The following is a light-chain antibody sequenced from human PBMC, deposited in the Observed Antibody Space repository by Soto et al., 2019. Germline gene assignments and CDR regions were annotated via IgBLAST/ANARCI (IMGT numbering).Light chain of an antibody. CDR1: QRVCSSS. Sequence: EIVLKQSPGTLSLSPGERAILSCRASQRVCSSSLAWYQQRPGQAPRLLIYGVSTRATGIPDRFSGSGSGTDFTLTISRLESEDFAVYFCQQFGTSPAFGGGTKVEIK. V-gene: IGKV3-20*01. J-gene: IGKJ4*01. CDR3: QQFGTSPA. CDR2: GVS.